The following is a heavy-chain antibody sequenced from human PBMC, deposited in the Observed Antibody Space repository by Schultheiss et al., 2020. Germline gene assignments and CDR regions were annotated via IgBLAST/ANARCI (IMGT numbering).Heavy chain of an antibody. CDR3: ARYFGGWFDP. CDR2: MNPNSGNT. J-gene: IGHJ5*02. V-gene: IGHV1-8*02. Sequence: ASVKVSCKASGYTFTSYGISWVRQAPGQGLEWMGWMNPNSGNTGYAQKFQGRVTMTRNTSISTAYMELSSLRSEDTAVYYCARYFGGWFDPWGQGTLVTVSS. D-gene: IGHD2/OR15-2a*01. CDR1: GYTFTSYG.